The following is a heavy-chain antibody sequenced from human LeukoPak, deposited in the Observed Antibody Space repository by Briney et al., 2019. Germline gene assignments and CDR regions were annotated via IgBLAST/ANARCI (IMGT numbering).Heavy chain of an antibody. J-gene: IGHJ5*02. Sequence: GGSLRLSCAASGFTFSSYGMHWVRQAPGKGLEWVAFIRYDGSNKYYADSVKGRFTICRDNSKKTLYLQMNSLRAEDTAVYYCAKGFGSYYSSGVFMASWGQGTLVTVSS. V-gene: IGHV3-30*02. CDR2: IRYDGSNK. CDR1: GFTFSSYG. CDR3: AKGFGSYYSSGVFMAS. D-gene: IGHD1-26*01.